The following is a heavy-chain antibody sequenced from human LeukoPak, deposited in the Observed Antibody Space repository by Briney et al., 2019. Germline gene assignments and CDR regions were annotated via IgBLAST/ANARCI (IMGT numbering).Heavy chain of an antibody. CDR2: ISGSGGST. CDR3: ASGPLYSSGWPPRDY. CDR1: GFTFSSYA. Sequence: PGGSLRLSCAASGFTFSSYAMSWVRQAPGKGLEWVSAISGSGGSTYYADSVKGRFTISRDNSKNTLYLQMNSLRAEDTAVYYCASGPLYSSGWPPRDYWGQGTLVTVSS. V-gene: IGHV3-23*01. D-gene: IGHD6-19*01. J-gene: IGHJ4*02.